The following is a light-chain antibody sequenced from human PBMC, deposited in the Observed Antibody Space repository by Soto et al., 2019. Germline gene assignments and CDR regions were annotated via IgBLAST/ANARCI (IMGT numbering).Light chain of an antibody. CDR1: QSFRGL. V-gene: IGKV3-11*01. CDR2: DAY. Sequence: EVVLTQSPVTLSLSPGERATLSCRASQSFRGLLAWYQQNAGQAPMLLIYDAYNRATGIPPRFSGSGSGTDFTLTISSLEPEDSAVYYCQQRHMWPITFGQGTRLEIK. CDR3: QQRHMWPIT. J-gene: IGKJ5*01.